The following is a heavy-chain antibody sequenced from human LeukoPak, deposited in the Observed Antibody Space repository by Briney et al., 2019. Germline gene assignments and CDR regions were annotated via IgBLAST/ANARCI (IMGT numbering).Heavy chain of an antibody. CDR2: IFYSGSI. Sequence: SETLSLTCTVSGGSMSGYYWAWIRQPPGKGLEWIGYIFYSGSINYNPSLKSRVTVSLDTSKNQFSLKLSSVTAADTAVYYCARGKDYYFDYWGQGTLVTVSS. CDR3: ARGKDYYFDY. CDR1: GGSMSGYY. J-gene: IGHJ4*02. V-gene: IGHV4-59*12.